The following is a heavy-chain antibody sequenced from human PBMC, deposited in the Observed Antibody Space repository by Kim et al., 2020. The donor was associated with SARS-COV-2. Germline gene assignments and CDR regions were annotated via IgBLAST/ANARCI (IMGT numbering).Heavy chain of an antibody. V-gene: IGHV4-31*03. D-gene: IGHD3-22*01. CDR2: IYYSGST. CDR1: GGSISSGGYY. Sequence: SETLSLTCTVSGGSISSGGYYWSWIRQHPGKGLEWIGYIYYSGSTYYNPSLKSRVTISVDTSKNQFTLKLSSVTAADTAVYYCARDRVYYYDSSGYYAAFDIWGQGTMVTVSS. CDR3: ARDRVYYYDSSGYYAAFDI. J-gene: IGHJ3*02.